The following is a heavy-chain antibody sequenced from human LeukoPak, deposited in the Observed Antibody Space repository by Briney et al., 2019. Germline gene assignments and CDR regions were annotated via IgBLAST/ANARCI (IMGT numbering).Heavy chain of an antibody. CDR1: GGSISSYY. CDR3: ARGGGIGTIAVPWFDP. D-gene: IGHD1-26*01. CDR2: IYYSGST. J-gene: IGHJ5*02. V-gene: IGHV4-59*01. Sequence: SETLSLTCTVSGGSISSYYWSWTRQPPGKGLEWIGYIYYSGSTNYNPSLKSRVTISVDTSKNQFSLKLSSVTAADTAVYYCARGGGIGTIAVPWFDPWGQGTLVTVSS.